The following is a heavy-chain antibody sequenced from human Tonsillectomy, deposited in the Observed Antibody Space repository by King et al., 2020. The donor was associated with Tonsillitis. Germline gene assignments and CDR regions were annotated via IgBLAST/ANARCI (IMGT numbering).Heavy chain of an antibody. J-gene: IGHJ4*02. CDR2: IYTSGST. Sequence: VQLQESGPGLVKPSQTLSLTCTVSGDSISSGSYYWSWIRQPAGKELEWIGRIYTSGSTNYNPSLKSRVNISVDTSGNQFSLKLSSVSAADTAVYYCARYTYYYGSGSYYPDSWGQGTLVTVSS. CDR3: ARYTYYYGSGSYYPDS. V-gene: IGHV4-61*02. D-gene: IGHD3-10*01. CDR1: GDSISSGSYY.